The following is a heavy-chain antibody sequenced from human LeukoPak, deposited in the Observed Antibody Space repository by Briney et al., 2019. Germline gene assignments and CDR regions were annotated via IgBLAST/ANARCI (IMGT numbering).Heavy chain of an antibody. V-gene: IGHV1-69*04. J-gene: IGHJ5*02. CDR1: GGTFSSYA. Sequence: GASVKVSCKASGGTFSSYAISWVRQAPGQGLEWMGRIIPILGIANYAQKSQGRVTITADKSTSTAYMELSSLRSEDTAVYYCARDGSYCSGGSCYGGTGDNWFDPWGQGTLVTVSS. D-gene: IGHD2-15*01. CDR2: IIPILGIA. CDR3: ARDGSYCSGGSCYGGTGDNWFDP.